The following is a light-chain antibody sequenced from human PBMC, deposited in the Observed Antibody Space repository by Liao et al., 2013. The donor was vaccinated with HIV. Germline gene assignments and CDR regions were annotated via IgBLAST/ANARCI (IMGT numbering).Light chain of an antibody. CDR3: QAWDSRADVV. J-gene: IGLJ2*01. Sequence: SYDLTQPPSVSVSPGQTANVTCSGDALGDRFVCWYQQRPGQSPVLVIYQDTKRPSGIPERFSGSNSGNTATLTISGTQAMDEADYFCQAWDSRADVVFGGGTKLTVL. CDR2: QDT. CDR1: ALGDRF. V-gene: IGLV3-1*01.